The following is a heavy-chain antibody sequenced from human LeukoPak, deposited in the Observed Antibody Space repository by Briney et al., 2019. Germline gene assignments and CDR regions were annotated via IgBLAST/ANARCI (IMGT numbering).Heavy chain of an antibody. CDR3: ARTSYSNFVNY. J-gene: IGHJ4*02. D-gene: IGHD4-11*01. CDR1: GGSISSSSYY. CDR2: MYYIGST. V-gene: IGHV4-39*01. Sequence: RASETLSLTCTVSGGSISSSSYYWGWIRQPPGKGLEWIGSMYYIGSTYYNPSLKSRVTISVDTSKNQFSLKLSSVTAADTAVYYCARTSYSNFVNYWGQGTLVTVSS.